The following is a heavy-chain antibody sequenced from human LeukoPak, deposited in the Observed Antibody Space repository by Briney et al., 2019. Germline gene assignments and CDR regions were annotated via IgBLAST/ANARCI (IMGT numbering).Heavy chain of an antibody. D-gene: IGHD4-17*01. Sequence: SETLSLTCTVSGYSISSGYYWGWIRQPPGKGLEWIGYIYYSGSTNYNPSLKSRVTISVDTSKNQFSLKLSSVTAADTAVYYCARGPDYGDYGGWFDPWGQGTLVTVSS. CDR1: GYSISSGYY. V-gene: IGHV4-61*01. CDR2: IYYSGST. J-gene: IGHJ5*02. CDR3: ARGPDYGDYGGWFDP.